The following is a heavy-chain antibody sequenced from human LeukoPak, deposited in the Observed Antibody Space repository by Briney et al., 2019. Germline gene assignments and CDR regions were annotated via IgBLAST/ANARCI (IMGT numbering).Heavy chain of an antibody. V-gene: IGHV4-34*01. J-gene: IGHJ4*02. D-gene: IGHD6-19*01. Sequence: NPSETLSLTCAVYGGSFSGYYWSWIRQPPGKGLEWIGEINHSGSTNYNPSLKSRVTISVDTSKNQFSLKLSSVTAADTAVYYCARLSPWLPDYWGQGTLVTVSS. CDR2: INHSGST. CDR1: GGSFSGYY. CDR3: ARLSPWLPDY.